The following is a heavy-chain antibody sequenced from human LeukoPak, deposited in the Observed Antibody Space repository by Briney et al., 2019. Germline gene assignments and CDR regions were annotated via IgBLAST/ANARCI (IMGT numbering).Heavy chain of an antibody. CDR2: IYHSGST. J-gene: IGHJ4*02. V-gene: IGHV4-38-2*01. Sequence: SETLSLTCAVSGYSISSGYYWGWIRQPSGKGLGWIGSIYHSGSTSYNPSLKSRVTISVDTSKKQFSLKLSSVTAADTAVYYCARVSGSNYYYDYWGQGTLVTVSS. CDR1: GYSISSGYY. D-gene: IGHD1-26*01. CDR3: ARVSGSNYYYDY.